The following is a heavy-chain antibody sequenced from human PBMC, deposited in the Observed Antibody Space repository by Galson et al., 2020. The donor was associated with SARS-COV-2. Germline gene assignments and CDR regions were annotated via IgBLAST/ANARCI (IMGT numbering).Heavy chain of an antibody. CDR1: GFTFSSYS. V-gene: IGHV3-48*01. CDR3: ARAPDYYYYYMDV. J-gene: IGHJ6*03. CDR2: ISSSSRTI. Sequence: GESLKISCAASGFTFSSYSMNWVRQAPGKGLEWVSYISSSSRTIYYADSVKGRFTISRDNAKNSLYLQMNSLRAEDTAVYYCARAPDYYYYYMDVWGKGTTVTISS.